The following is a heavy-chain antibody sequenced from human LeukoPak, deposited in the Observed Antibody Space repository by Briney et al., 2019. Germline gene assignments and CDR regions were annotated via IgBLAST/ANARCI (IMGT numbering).Heavy chain of an antibody. CDR1: GFTFSSYA. V-gene: IGHV4-38-2*02. J-gene: IGHJ5*02. Sequence: GSLRLSCAASGFTFSSYAMSWVRQAPGKGLEWIGSIYHSGSTYYNPSLKSRVTISVDTSKNQFSLKLSSVTAADTAVYYCARDLALIRYNWFDPWGQGTLVTVSS. CDR2: IYHSGST. CDR3: ARDLALIRYNWFDP.